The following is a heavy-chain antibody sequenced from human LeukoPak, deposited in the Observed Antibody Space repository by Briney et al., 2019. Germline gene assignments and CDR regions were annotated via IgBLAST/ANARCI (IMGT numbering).Heavy chain of an antibody. CDR1: GFTFGDHA. Sequence: GGSLRLSCTASGFTFGDHAMSWVRQAPGKGLEWVGFIRSKTYGGTTEYAASVKGRFTISRDDSKSIAYLQMNSLKTEDTAVYYCTRAVAHLDSWGQGTLVTVSS. V-gene: IGHV3-49*04. CDR3: TRAVAHLDS. J-gene: IGHJ4*02. CDR2: IRSKTYGGTT. D-gene: IGHD4-23*01.